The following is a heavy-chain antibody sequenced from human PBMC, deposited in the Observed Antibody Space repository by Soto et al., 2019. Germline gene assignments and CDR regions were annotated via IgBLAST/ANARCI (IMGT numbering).Heavy chain of an antibody. CDR2: ISPTGGST. D-gene: IGHD4-4*01. V-gene: IGHV3-23*01. Sequence: EVQLLESGGNLVQPGGSLRLSCAGSGFPFSTYAVSWVRQTLGKGLEWVSAISPTGGSTYYAASVRGRFTISRDNSKNTVFLQMSGLRAEDTAIYYCAKAKRGILPTTTGGLDYWGQGTVLSVSS. J-gene: IGHJ4*02. CDR1: GFPFSTYA. CDR3: AKAKRGILPTTTGGLDY.